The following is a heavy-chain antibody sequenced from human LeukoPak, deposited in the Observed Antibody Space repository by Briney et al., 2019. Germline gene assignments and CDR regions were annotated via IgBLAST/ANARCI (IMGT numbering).Heavy chain of an antibody. Sequence: GGSLRLSCAASGFTFSSYGMNWVRQAPGKGLGWVSYISSSGSTIYYADSVEGRFTISRDNAKNSLYLQMNSLRAEDTAVYYCSVYDSSGYKTFDYWGQGTLVTVSS. V-gene: IGHV3-48*03. CDR1: GFTFSSYG. J-gene: IGHJ4*02. CDR3: SVYDSSGYKTFDY. CDR2: ISSSGSTI. D-gene: IGHD3-22*01.